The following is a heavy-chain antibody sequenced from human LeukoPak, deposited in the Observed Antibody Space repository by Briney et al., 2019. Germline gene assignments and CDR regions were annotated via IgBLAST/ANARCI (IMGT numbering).Heavy chain of an antibody. CDR3: ARDTYESGYDILTGLRGYYYGMDV. D-gene: IGHD3-9*01. Sequence: GGSLRLSCAASGFTFSSYAMHWVRQAPGKGLERVAVISYDGSNKYYADSVKGRFTISRDNSKNTLYLQMNSLRAEDTAVYYCARDTYESGYDILTGLRGYYYGMDVWGQGTTVTVSS. CDR2: ISYDGSNK. CDR1: GFTFSSYA. J-gene: IGHJ6*02. V-gene: IGHV3-30-3*01.